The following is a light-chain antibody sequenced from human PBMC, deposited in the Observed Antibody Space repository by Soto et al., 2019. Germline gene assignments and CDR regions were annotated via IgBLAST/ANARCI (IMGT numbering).Light chain of an antibody. CDR1: QSVSSN. CDR3: QQYNNWPWT. J-gene: IGKJ1*01. Sequence: EIAMTQSPATLSVSPGERATLSCRASQSVSSNLAWYQQKPGQAPRLLIYGASTRATGIPARFSGSGSGTEFTLTISSLQSEDFAVYYCQQYNNWPWTFGQGTEVDIK. CDR2: GAS. V-gene: IGKV3-15*01.